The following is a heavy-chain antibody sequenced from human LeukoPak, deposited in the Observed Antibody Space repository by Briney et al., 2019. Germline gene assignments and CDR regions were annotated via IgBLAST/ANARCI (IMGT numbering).Heavy chain of an antibody. V-gene: IGHV1-69*02. Sequence: SVKVSCKASGGTFSSYTISWVRQTPGQGLEWMGRINPILGIANYAQTFQSRVTITADKSTSTAYMELSSVRSEDTAVYYCARYVVVPAANQGGNWFDPWGQGTLVTVSS. CDR3: ARYVVVPAANQGGNWFDP. D-gene: IGHD2-2*01. J-gene: IGHJ5*02. CDR1: GGTFSSYT. CDR2: INPILGIA.